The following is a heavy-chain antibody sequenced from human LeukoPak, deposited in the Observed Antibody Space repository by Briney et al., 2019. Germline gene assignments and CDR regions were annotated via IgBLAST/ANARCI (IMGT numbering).Heavy chain of an antibody. CDR2: IYYSGST. CDR1: GGSISSYY. J-gene: IGHJ4*02. V-gene: IGHV4-59*01. Sequence: PSETLSLTCTVSGGSISSYYWSWIRQPPGKGLEWIGYIYYSGSTSYNPSLKSRVTISVDTSKNQFSLKLSSVTAADTAVYYCAKGRYSYEYWGQGTLVTVSS. D-gene: IGHD5-18*01. CDR3: AKGRYSYEY.